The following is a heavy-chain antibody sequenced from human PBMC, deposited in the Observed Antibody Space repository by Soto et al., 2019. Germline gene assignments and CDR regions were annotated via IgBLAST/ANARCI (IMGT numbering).Heavy chain of an antibody. V-gene: IGHV3-74*01. Sequence: GGSLRLSCAASGFTFSSYWMHWVRQAPGKGLVWVSRINSDGSSTSYADYVKGRFTISRDNAKNTLYLQMNSLRAEDTAVYYCARVPHYYGSGSLVWGQGTTVTVS. CDR2: INSDGSST. CDR3: ARVPHYYGSGSLV. D-gene: IGHD3-10*01. J-gene: IGHJ6*02. CDR1: GFTFSSYW.